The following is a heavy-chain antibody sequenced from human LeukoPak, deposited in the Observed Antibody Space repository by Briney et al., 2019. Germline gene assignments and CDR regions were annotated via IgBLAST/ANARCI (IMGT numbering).Heavy chain of an antibody. D-gene: IGHD6-19*01. CDR3: ARNPVAVAASRGTNWFDP. Sequence: GGSLRLSCAASGFTFTSYSMNWVRQAPGKGLEWVSSISSSRSYIYYADSVRGRFTISRDNAKSSLYLQMNSLRAEDTAVYYCARNPVAVAASRGTNWFDPWGQGTLVTVSS. CDR1: GFTFTSYS. CDR2: ISSSRSYI. V-gene: IGHV3-21*01. J-gene: IGHJ5*02.